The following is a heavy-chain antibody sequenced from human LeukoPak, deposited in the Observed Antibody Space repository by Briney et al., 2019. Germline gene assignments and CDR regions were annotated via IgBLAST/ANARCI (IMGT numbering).Heavy chain of an antibody. CDR1: GFTFSSYA. CDR3: ARQTTAGTSFDV. Sequence: PGRSLRLSCAASGFTFSSYAMHWVRQAPGKGLEWVAVISYDGSNKYYADSVKGRFTISRDNSKNTLYLQMNSLRAEDTAVHYCARQTTAGTSFDVWGQGTSVTVSS. J-gene: IGHJ6*02. V-gene: IGHV3-30-3*01. D-gene: IGHD6-13*01. CDR2: ISYDGSNK.